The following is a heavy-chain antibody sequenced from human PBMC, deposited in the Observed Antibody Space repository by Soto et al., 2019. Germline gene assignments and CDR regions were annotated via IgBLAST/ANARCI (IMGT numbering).Heavy chain of an antibody. V-gene: IGHV4-39*01. CDR2: IYYSGST. CDR1: GGSISSSSYY. CDR3: ARQLDDSSGYYGGVDY. D-gene: IGHD3-22*01. Sequence: QLQLPESGPGLVKPSETLSLTCTVSGGSISSSSYYWGWIRQPPGKGLEWIGSIYYSGSTYYNPSLKSRVTISVDTSKNQFSLKLSSVTAADTAVYYCARQLDDSSGYYGGVDYWGQGTLVTVSS. J-gene: IGHJ4*02.